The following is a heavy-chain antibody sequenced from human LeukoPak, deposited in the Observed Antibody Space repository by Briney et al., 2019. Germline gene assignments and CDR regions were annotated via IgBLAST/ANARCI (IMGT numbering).Heavy chain of an antibody. CDR1: GYTFSSYW. CDR3: ARQNDFRLDY. J-gene: IGHJ4*02. D-gene: IGHD3-3*01. Sequence: GEPLKISCKGSGYTFSSYWIGWVRQMPGKGLEWMGIIYPGDSDTRYSPSLQDQVTISVDTSIGTAYLQWSSLKASDTAIYYCARQNDFRLDYWGQGTLVTVSS. CDR2: IYPGDSDT. V-gene: IGHV5-51*01.